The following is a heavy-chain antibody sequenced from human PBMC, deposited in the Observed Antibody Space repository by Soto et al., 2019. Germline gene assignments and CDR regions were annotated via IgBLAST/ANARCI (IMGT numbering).Heavy chain of an antibody. V-gene: IGHV4-59*01. CDR3: GSTPAAVVTPGLFYFDY. J-gene: IGHJ4*02. D-gene: IGHD2-21*02. CDR1: GGSISSYY. Sequence: SETLSLTCNVSGGSISSYYWSWIRQPPGKGLEWIGYIYYSGSTNYNPSLKSRVTISVDTSKNQFSLKLSSVTTADTAVYYCGSTPAAVVTPGLFYFDYWGQGALVTVSS. CDR2: IYYSGST.